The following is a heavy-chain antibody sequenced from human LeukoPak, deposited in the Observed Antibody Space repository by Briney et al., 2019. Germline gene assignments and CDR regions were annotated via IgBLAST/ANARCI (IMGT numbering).Heavy chain of an antibody. CDR3: AREIAH. CDR2: ISYDGSNK. J-gene: IGHJ4*02. CDR1: GFTFSSYA. D-gene: IGHD2-15*01. V-gene: IGHV3-30*04. Sequence: GRSLRLSCAASGFTFSSYAMHWVRQAPGKGLEWVAVISYDGSNKYYADSVKGRFTISRDNSKNTLYLQMNSLRAEDTAVYYCAREIAHWGQGTLVTVSS.